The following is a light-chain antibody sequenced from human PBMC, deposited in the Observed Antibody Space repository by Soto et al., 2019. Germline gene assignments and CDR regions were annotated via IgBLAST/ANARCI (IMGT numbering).Light chain of an antibody. Sequence: QSVLTQPRSVSGSPGQSVTISCTGTSSDVGGYNSVSWYQQHPGKAPKVMIYDVSKRPSGVPDRFSGSKSGNTASLTVSALQAEDEADYYCSSYTDRNNLVFGTGTKLTVL. CDR1: SSDVGGYNS. V-gene: IGLV2-11*01. CDR3: SSYTDRNNLV. CDR2: DVS. J-gene: IGLJ1*01.